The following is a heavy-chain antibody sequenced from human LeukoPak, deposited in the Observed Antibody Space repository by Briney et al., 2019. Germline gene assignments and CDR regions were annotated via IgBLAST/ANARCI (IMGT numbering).Heavy chain of an antibody. V-gene: IGHV4-39*07. CDR3: ARDYGLYDILTGFNYYFDY. Sequence: PSETLSLTCTVSGGSISSSSYYWGWIRQPPGKGLEWIGSIYHSGSTYYNPSLKSRVTISVDTSKNQFSLKLSSVTAADTAVYYCARDYGLYDILTGFNYYFDYWGQGTLVTVSS. CDR1: GGSISSSSYY. J-gene: IGHJ4*02. D-gene: IGHD3-9*01. CDR2: IYHSGST.